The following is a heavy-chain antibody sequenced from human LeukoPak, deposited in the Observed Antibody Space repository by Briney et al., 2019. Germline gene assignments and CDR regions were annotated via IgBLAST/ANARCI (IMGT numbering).Heavy chain of an antibody. J-gene: IGHJ4*02. CDR3: ASLGPYSSTWYGDY. CDR2: IYYSGTT. CDR1: AGAITRTSYF. V-gene: IGHV4-39*01. Sequence: SETLSLTCTVSAGAITRTSYFWGWIRQSPGKGLEWIGSIYYSGTTYYNPSLKSRVTISVDTFKNEFSLHLNSVTAADTAVYYCASLGPYSSTWYGDYWGQGIQVTVSS. D-gene: IGHD6-13*01.